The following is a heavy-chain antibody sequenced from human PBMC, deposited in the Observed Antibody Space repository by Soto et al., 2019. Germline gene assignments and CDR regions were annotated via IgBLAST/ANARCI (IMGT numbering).Heavy chain of an antibody. D-gene: IGHD3-16*02. J-gene: IGHJ5*02. V-gene: IGHV4-59*01. CDR1: GGSISSYY. Sequence: ETLSLTCTVSGGSISSYYWSWIRQPPGKGLEWIGYIYYSGSTNYNPSLKSRVTISVDTSKNQFSLKLSSVTAADTAVYYCARGHGDYIWGSYRRQTSYNWFDPWGQGTLVTVSS. CDR3: ARGHGDYIWGSYRRQTSYNWFDP. CDR2: IYYSGST.